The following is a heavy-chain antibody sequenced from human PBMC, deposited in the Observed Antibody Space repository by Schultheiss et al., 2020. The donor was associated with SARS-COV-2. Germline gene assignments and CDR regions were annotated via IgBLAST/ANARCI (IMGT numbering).Heavy chain of an antibody. J-gene: IGHJ6*02. CDR1: GGSISSSSYY. D-gene: IGHD3-3*01. CDR2: IYYSGST. Sequence: SETLSLTCTVSGGSISSSSYYWGWIRQPPGKGLEWIGSIYYSGSTYYNPSLKSRVTISVDTSKNQFSLKLSSVTAADTAVYYCARALRFLEWYGMDVWGQGTTVTVSS. V-gene: IGHV4-39*07. CDR3: ARALRFLEWYGMDV.